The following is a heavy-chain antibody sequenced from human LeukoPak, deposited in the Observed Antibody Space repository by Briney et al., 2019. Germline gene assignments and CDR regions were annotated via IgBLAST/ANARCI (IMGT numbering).Heavy chain of an antibody. D-gene: IGHD3-10*01. Sequence: GGSLRLSCAASGFTFSSYWMHWVRHAPGKGLVWVSHIKHDGSITSYADSVKGRFTISRDNAKNTLCLQMNSLRAEDTAVYYCARDYYGSENDAFDIWGQGTMVTVSS. V-gene: IGHV3-74*01. CDR3: ARDYYGSENDAFDI. CDR2: IKHDGSIT. J-gene: IGHJ3*02. CDR1: GFTFSSYW.